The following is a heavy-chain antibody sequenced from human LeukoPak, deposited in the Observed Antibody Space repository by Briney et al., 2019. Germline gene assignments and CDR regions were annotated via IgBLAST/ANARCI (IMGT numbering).Heavy chain of an antibody. D-gene: IGHD2-15*01. CDR1: GGSISSSSYY. CDR2: IYYSGST. CDR3: ARQKDSLSFPYYFDY. J-gene: IGHJ4*02. Sequence: PSETLSLTCTVSGGSISSSSYYWGWIRQPPGKGLEWIGSIYYSGSTYYNPSLKSRFTISVDMSKNQFSLKLSSVTAADTAVYYCARQKDSLSFPYYFDYWGQGTLVTVSS. V-gene: IGHV4-39*01.